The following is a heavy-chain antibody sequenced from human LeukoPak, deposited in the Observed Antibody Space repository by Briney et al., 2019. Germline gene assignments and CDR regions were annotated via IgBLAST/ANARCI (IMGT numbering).Heavy chain of an antibody. J-gene: IGHJ4*02. Sequence: SETLSLTCTVSGGSISSYYWGWIRQPPGKGLEWIGSIYYSGSTYYNPSLKSRVTISVDTSKNQFSLKLSSVTAADTAVYYCARPAGEYYFDYWGQGTLVTVSS. D-gene: IGHD3-16*01. CDR1: GGSISSYY. V-gene: IGHV4-39*01. CDR3: ARPAGEYYFDY. CDR2: IYYSGST.